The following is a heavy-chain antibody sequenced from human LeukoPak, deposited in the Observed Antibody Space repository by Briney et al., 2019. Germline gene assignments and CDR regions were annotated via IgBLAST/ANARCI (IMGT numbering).Heavy chain of an antibody. CDR2: ISGTGGST. CDR3: AKGGSMCSSSRIAFDI. J-gene: IGHJ3*02. CDR1: AFTCSTYA. D-gene: IGHD6-6*01. Sequence: GGSLILTCAACAFTCSTYAMSWFRQAPGKELEWVSAISGTGGSTYYADSVNGGFTTSRDNTNNTLYLLMNSRLADDTAVYYCAKGGSMCSSSRIAFDIWGQGTMVTVSS. V-gene: IGHV3-23*01.